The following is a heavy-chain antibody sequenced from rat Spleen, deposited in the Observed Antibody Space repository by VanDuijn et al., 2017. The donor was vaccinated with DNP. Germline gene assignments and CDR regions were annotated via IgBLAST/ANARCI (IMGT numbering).Heavy chain of an antibody. J-gene: IGHJ4*01. CDR2: ISTVGDNA. CDR1: GFTFNNYG. V-gene: IGHV5S13*01. Sequence: EVQLVESGGGLVQPGRSLKVSCAASGFTFNNYGMAWVRQAPTKGLEWVASISTVGDNAYYRDSVKGRFTISRDNAKSSLYLQMDSLRSEDTATYYCARVGDYHDGGDGDVLDVWGQGTSVTVSS. D-gene: IGHD1-12*02. CDR3: ARVGDYHDGGDGDVLDV.